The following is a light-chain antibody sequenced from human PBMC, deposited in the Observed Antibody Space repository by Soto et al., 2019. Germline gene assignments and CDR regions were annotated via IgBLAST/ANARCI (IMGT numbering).Light chain of an antibody. CDR1: RSVRSSE. CDR3: QQYGSSPLT. Sequence: EIVLTQSPGTLSLSPGERATLSCRASRSVRSSELAWYQQKPGQAPRLLIYGASTRATAIPDRVSGSGSGTDFTLTISRLEPEDFAVYYCQQYGSSPLTFGGGTKVEFK. J-gene: IGKJ4*01. V-gene: IGKV3-20*01. CDR2: GAS.